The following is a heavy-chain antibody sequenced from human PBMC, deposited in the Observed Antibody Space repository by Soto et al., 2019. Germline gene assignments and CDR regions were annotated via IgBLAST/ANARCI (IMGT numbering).Heavy chain of an antibody. V-gene: IGHV1-69*13. CDR2: IIPIFGTA. Sequence: SVKVSCKASGCTFSSYAISWVRQAPGQGLEWMGGIIPIFGTANYAQKFQGRVTITADESTSTAYMELSSLRSEDTAVYYCARVGRVNYDILTGYSSFDYWGQGTLVTVSS. D-gene: IGHD3-9*01. CDR3: ARVGRVNYDILTGYSSFDY. CDR1: GCTFSSYA. J-gene: IGHJ4*02.